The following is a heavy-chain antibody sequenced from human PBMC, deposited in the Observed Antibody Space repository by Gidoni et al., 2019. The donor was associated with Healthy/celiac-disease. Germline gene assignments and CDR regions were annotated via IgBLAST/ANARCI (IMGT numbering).Heavy chain of an antibody. CDR3: AKDYAPPYDFWSGASYFDY. D-gene: IGHD3-3*01. Sequence: EVQLVESGGGLVQPGGSLRLSCAASGFNFSSYAMSWVRQAPGKGLEWVSAISGSGCSTYYADSGKGRFTISRDNSKNTLYLQMNSLRAEDTAVYYCAKDYAPPYDFWSGASYFDYWGQGTLVTVSS. V-gene: IGHV3-23*04. CDR1: GFNFSSYA. CDR2: ISGSGCST. J-gene: IGHJ4*02.